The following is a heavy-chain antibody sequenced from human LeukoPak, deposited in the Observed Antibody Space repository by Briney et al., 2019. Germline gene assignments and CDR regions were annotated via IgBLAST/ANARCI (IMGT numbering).Heavy chain of an antibody. D-gene: IGHD1-1*01. J-gene: IGHJ4*02. CDR2: TSYSGSP. V-gene: IGHV4-59*08. CDR3: ARHADNSLYRFDY. CDR1: GGSMSSNY. Sequence: SETLSLTCTVSGGSMSSNYWTWIRQPPGKGLEWIGYTSYSGSPNYNSSLKSRVTISLDLSKNQFSLRLTSVTAADTAVYYCARHADNSLYRFDYWGQGTLVTVSS.